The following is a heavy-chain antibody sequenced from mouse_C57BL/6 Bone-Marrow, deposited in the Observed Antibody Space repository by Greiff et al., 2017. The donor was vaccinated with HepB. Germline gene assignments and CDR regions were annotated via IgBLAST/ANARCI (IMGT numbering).Heavy chain of an antibody. V-gene: IGHV5-6*01. D-gene: IGHD1-1*01. CDR3: ARRYGSSSAWFAY. CDR2: ISSGGSYT. J-gene: IGHJ3*01. Sequence: EVQRVESGGDLVKPGGSLKLSCAASGFTFSSYGMSWVRQTPDKRLEWVATISSGGSYTYYPDSVKGRFTISRDNAKNTLYLQMSSRKSDDTAMYYWARRYGSSSAWFAYWGQGTLVTVSA. CDR1: GFTFSSYG.